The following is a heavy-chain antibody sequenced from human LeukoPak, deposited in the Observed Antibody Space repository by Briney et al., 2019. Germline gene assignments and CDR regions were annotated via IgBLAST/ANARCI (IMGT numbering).Heavy chain of an antibody. D-gene: IGHD6-13*01. J-gene: IGHJ4*02. CDR2: INPSGGST. CDR3: ARDHSLAAAGTYFDY. Sequence: ASVKVSCKASGYTFTSYYMHWVRQAPGQGLEWMGIINPSGGSTSFAQKFQGRVTMTRDTSTSTVYMELSSLRSEDTAVYYCARDHSLAAAGTYFDYWGQGTPVTVSS. CDR1: GYTFTSYY. V-gene: IGHV1-46*03.